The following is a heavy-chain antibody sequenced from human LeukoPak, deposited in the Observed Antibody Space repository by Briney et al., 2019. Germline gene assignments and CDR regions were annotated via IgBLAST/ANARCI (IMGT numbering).Heavy chain of an antibody. CDR3: AKEFNRGLPDY. CDR2: ISGSGGNT. Sequence: GGSLRLSCAASGFTFSDYAMNWVRQAPGKGLEWVSTISGSGGNTYYAGSVKGRFTISRDNSKNTLYLQMNSLRAEDTAVYYCAKEFNRGLPDYWGQGTLVTVPS. J-gene: IGHJ4*02. CDR1: GFTFSDYA. D-gene: IGHD2-21*01. V-gene: IGHV3-23*01.